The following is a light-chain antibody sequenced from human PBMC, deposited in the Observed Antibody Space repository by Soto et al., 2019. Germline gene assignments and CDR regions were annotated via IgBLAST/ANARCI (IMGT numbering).Light chain of an antibody. CDR2: WAS. V-gene: IGKV4-1*01. CDR1: QSVLYSSNNKNY. J-gene: IGKJ4*01. Sequence: DIVMTQSPDSLAVSLGERATINCKSSQSVLYSSNNKNYLTWYQQKPGQPPKLLIYWASTRESGVPDRFSGSGSGTDFTLTISNLQAEDVAVYYCQQYYNTPLTFGGGTKVDFK. CDR3: QQYYNTPLT.